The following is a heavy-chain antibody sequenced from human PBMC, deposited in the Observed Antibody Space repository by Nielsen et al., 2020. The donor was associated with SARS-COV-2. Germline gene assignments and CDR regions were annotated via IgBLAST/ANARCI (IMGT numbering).Heavy chain of an antibody. J-gene: IGHJ6*02. V-gene: IGHV1-58*02. CDR3: ASGGVTTNKNPYYYYGMDV. D-gene: IGHD4-17*01. Sequence: SVKVSCKASGFTLTSSAMQWVRQARGQRLEWIGWIVVGSGNTNYAQKFQERVTMTRDTSTSTVYMELSSLRSEDTAVYYCASGGVTTNKNPYYYYGMDVWGQGTTVTVSS. CDR2: IVVGSGNT. CDR1: GFTLTSSA.